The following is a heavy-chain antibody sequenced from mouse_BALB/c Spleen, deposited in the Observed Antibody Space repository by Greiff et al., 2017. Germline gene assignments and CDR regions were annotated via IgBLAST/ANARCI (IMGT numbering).Heavy chain of an antibody. CDR2: IYPGNSDT. CDR1: GYSFTSYW. Sequence: EVQLQQSGTVLARPGASVKMSCKASGYSFTSYWMHWVKQRPGQGLEWIGAIYPGNSDTSYNQKFKGKAKLTAVTSASTAYMELSSLTNEDSAVYYCTYYYGRSGFAYWGQGTLVTDSA. CDR3: TYYYGRSGFAY. J-gene: IGHJ3*01. D-gene: IGHD1-1*01. V-gene: IGHV1-5*01.